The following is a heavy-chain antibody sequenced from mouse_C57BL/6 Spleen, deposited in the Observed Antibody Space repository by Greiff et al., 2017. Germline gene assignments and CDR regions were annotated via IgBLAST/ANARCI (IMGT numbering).Heavy chain of an antibody. CDR1: GFTFSSYT. Sequence: DVKLQESGGGLVKPGGSLKLSCAASGFTFSSYTMSWVRQTPEKRLEWVATISGGGGNTYYPDSVKGRFTISRDNAKNTLYLQMSSLRSDDTALYYCARQLGTGTDYWGQGTTLTVSS. J-gene: IGHJ2*01. CDR2: ISGGGGNT. D-gene: IGHD4-1*01. V-gene: IGHV5-9*01. CDR3: ARQLGTGTDY.